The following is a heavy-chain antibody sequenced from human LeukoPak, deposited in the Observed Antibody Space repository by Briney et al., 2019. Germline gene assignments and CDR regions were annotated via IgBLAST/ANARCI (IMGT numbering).Heavy chain of an antibody. CDR2: INHSGST. V-gene: IGHV4-34*01. J-gene: IGHJ4*02. Sequence: PSETLSLTCTVSGGSISSYYWSWIRQPPGKGLEWIGEINHSGSTNYNPSLKSRVTISVDTSKNQFSLKLSSVTAADTAVYYCARRRVRGVIARQPYDYWGQGTLVTVSS. CDR3: ARRRVRGVIARQPYDY. D-gene: IGHD3-10*01. CDR1: GGSISSYY.